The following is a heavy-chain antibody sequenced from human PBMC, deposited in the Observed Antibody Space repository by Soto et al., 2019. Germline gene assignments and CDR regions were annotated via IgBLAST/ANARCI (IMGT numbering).Heavy chain of an antibody. Sequence: TSETLSLTCSVSGDSISNLDYFWAWIRQPPGQALEYIGYIYKSATTYYNPSFESRVAISVDTSKSQFSLDVTSVTAADTAVYFCARGRYCLTGRCFPNWFDSWGQGALVTVSS. CDR3: ARGRYCLTGRCFPNWFDS. CDR2: IYKSATT. CDR1: GDSISNLDYF. J-gene: IGHJ5*01. D-gene: IGHD7-27*01. V-gene: IGHV4-30-4*01.